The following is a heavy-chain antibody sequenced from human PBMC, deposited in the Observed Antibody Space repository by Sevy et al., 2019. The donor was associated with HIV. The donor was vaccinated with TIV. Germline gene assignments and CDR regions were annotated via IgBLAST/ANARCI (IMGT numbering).Heavy chain of an antibody. CDR2: ISSSGSTI. D-gene: IGHD2-15*01. CDR1: GFTFSDYY. J-gene: IGHJ6*02. V-gene: IGHV3-11*01. CDR3: ARVVTVVTPRYGMDV. Sequence: GGSLRLSCAASGFTFSDYYMSWIRQAPGKGLEWVANISSSGSTIYYADAVKGRFTISRDNAKNSLDLQMNSLRAEDTAVYYCARVVTVVTPRYGMDVWGQGTTVTVSS.